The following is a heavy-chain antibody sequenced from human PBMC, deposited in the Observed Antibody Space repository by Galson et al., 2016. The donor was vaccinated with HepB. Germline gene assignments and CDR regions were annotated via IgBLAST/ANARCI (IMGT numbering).Heavy chain of an antibody. Sequence: SLRLSCAASGFTFSTYSMNWVRQAPGKGLEWVSYITSSSRTIYYGDSVKGRFTMSRDDAKNSLYLQMSSLRDEDTAVYYCARVPRGWLLEYGMDVWGQGTLVTVSS. J-gene: IGHJ6*02. CDR2: ITSSSRTI. CDR3: ARVPRGWLLEYGMDV. CDR1: GFTFSTYS. V-gene: IGHV3-48*02. D-gene: IGHD3-22*01.